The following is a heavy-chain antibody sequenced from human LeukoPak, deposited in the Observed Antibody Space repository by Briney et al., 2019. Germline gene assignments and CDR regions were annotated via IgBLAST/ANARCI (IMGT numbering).Heavy chain of an antibody. CDR3: ARDPTFRGVIMNYFDY. Sequence: PGGSLRLSCAASGFTFSTYWMSWVRQAPGKELEWVANIHQDGNEKYYVDSEKGRFTISRDNAKNSLYLQMNSLRAEDTALYYCARDPTFRGVIMNYFDYWGQGTLVTVSS. D-gene: IGHD3-10*01. V-gene: IGHV3-7*03. J-gene: IGHJ4*02. CDR2: IHQDGNEK. CDR1: GFTFSTYW.